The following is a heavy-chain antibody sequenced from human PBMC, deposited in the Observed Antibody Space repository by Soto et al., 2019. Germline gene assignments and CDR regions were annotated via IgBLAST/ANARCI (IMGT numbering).Heavy chain of an antibody. CDR3: AKKNPHGDSNKAGLDP. D-gene: IGHD6-19*01. Sequence: QVQLLQSGAELREPGSSVRVSCTPSGGTFVSSAFAWVRQAPGGKIEWMGGIIPILGSTKYAEKFLGRLTIRADDSSRTAYLELSSLTFEDTAVYFCAKKNPHGDSNKAGLDPWGQGTLVTVST. CDR2: IIPILGST. J-gene: IGHJ5*02. V-gene: IGHV1-69*01. CDR1: GGTFVSSA.